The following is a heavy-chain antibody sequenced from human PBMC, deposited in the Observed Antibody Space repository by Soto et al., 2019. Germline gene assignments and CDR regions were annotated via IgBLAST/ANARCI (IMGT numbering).Heavy chain of an antibody. CDR2: IDVDGSPT. V-gene: IGHV3-74*01. CDR3: ARAFSRRNGYFNL. D-gene: IGHD1-1*01. J-gene: IGHJ2*01. CDR1: VFPFRTYW. Sequence: EEQLVESGGDLVQPGGSLRLSCAASVFPFRTYWMHLFRQVPGKWLVWVSRIDVDGSPTNYADSVKGRFTISRDNSKNTLYLHMNSLRAEDTAVYYCARAFSRRNGYFNLCGRGTLVTLSS.